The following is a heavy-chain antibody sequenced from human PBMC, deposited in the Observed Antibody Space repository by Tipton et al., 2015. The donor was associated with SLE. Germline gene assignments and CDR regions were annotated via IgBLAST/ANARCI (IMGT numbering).Heavy chain of an antibody. Sequence: TLSLTCTVSGGSVSSNPHYWSWIRQPPGKGLEWIGDIHYTVSTNYNPSLNSRVTISVDTSKHRVSLKLSSVTAADTAVYYCARGVHILTGYSSWDAFDIWGQGTMVSVSS. CDR2: IHYTVST. V-gene: IGHV4-61*01. CDR1: GGSVSSNPHY. CDR3: ARGVHILTGYSSWDAFDI. J-gene: IGHJ3*02. D-gene: IGHD3-9*01.